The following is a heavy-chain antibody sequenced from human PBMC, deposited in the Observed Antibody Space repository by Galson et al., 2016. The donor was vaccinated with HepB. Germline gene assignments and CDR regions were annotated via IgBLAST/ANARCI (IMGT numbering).Heavy chain of an antibody. V-gene: IGHV4-59*08. CDR2: IYHSGST. D-gene: IGHD2-15*01. CDR1: GGSIIPYS. CDR3: ARSGGRDWYSDL. J-gene: IGHJ2*01. Sequence: ETLSLTCTVSGGSIIPYSWTWIRQSPGKGLEWIGYIYHSGSTKYNSSLKSRVTISVDTSKNQFSLNLNSVTAAETAVYYCARSGGRDWYSDLWGRGTLVTVYS.